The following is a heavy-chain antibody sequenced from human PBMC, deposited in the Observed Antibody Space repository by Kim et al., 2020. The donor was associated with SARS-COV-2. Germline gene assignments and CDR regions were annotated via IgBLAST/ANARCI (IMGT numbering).Heavy chain of an antibody. D-gene: IGHD3-9*01. J-gene: IGHJ3*02. CDR3: ARDRGDYDILTGYYLLDAFDI. Sequence: RFTISRENSKNTLYLQMNSLRAEDTAVYYCARDRGDYDILTGYYLLDAFDIWGQGTMVTVSS. V-gene: IGHV3-30*01.